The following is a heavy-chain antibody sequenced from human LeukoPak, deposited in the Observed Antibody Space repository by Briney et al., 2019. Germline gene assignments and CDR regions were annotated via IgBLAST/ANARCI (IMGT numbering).Heavy chain of an antibody. J-gene: IGHJ4*02. V-gene: IGHV3-43*01. D-gene: IGHD1-26*01. Sequence: GGSLRLSCAASGFTFDDYTMHWVRQAPGKGLEWVSLISWDGGSTYYADSVKGRFTISRDNSKNSLYLQMNSLRTEDTALYYCAKDIGRWDYYFDYWGQGALVTVSS. CDR3: AKDIGRWDYYFDY. CDR2: ISWDGGST. CDR1: GFTFDDYT.